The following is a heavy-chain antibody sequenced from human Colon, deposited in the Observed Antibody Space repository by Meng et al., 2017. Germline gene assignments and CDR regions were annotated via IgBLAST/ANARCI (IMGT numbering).Heavy chain of an antibody. CDR2: FSGSGDRT. Sequence: GESLKISCAASGFIFSSYTMNWVRQAPGKGLEWVSSFSGSGDRTYYADSVKGRFTISRNDSNNTLYLQMNSLRADDTAVYYCVRDSHGRGGYNWFDPWGQGTLVTVSS. CDR3: VRDSHGRGGYNWFDP. J-gene: IGHJ5*02. CDR1: GFIFSSYT. V-gene: IGHV3-23*01. D-gene: IGHD3-16*01.